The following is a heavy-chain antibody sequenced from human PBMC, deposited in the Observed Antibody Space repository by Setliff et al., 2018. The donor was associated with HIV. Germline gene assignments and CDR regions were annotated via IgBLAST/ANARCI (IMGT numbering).Heavy chain of an antibody. CDR2: ISSSSRSK. CDR3: ARDVSWRVRTYIDY. V-gene: IGHV3-21*01. CDR1: GFTFSSYS. J-gene: IGHJ4*02. D-gene: IGHD3-3*01. Sequence: GGSLRLSCAASGFTFSSYSMNWVRQAPGKGLEWVSSISSSSRSKYYADSGKGRFTISRDNAKNSLYLQMNSLTAEDTAVYYCARDVSWRVRTYIDYWGQGALVTVSS.